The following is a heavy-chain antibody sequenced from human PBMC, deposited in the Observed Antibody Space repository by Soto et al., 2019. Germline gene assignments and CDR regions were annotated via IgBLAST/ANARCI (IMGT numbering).Heavy chain of an antibody. V-gene: IGHV4-30-4*01. Sequence: SETLSLTCTVSGGSISSGDYYWSWIRQPPGKGLEWIGYIYYSGSTYYNPSLKSRVTISVDTSKNQFSLKLSSVTAADTAVYYCARAPYYYDSSGYPPYYFDYWGQGTLVTVSS. CDR3: ARAPYYYDSSGYPPYYFDY. CDR1: GGSISSGDYY. D-gene: IGHD3-22*01. CDR2: IYYSGST. J-gene: IGHJ4*02.